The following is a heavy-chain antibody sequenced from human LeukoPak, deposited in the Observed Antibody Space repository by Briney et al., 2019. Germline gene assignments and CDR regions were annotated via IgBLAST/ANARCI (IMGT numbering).Heavy chain of an antibody. J-gene: IGHJ3*02. CDR3: ARAIAIGGSYLLAFDI. Sequence: PSETLSLTCTVSGDSVSSGSNYWSWIRQPAGKGLEWIGRIYNSWTTNYNPSLKSRVTISVDTSKNQFSLKMSSVTAADTAVYYCARAIAIGGSYLLAFDIWGQGTMVTVSS. CDR1: GDSVSSGSNY. CDR2: IYNSWTT. D-gene: IGHD1-26*01. V-gene: IGHV4-61*02.